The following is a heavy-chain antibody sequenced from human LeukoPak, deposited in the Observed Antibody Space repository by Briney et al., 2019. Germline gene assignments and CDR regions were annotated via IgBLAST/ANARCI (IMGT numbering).Heavy chain of an antibody. CDR3: AKDRFPYCSSTSCYILDY. CDR2: ISGSGGST. V-gene: IGHV3-23*01. Sequence: GGSLRLSCAASGFTFSSYAMSRVRQAPGKGLEWVSAISGSGGSTYYADSVKGRFTISRDNSKNTLYLQMNSLRAEDTAVYYCAKDRFPYCSSTSCYILDYWGQGTLVTVSS. CDR1: GFTFSSYA. D-gene: IGHD2-2*02. J-gene: IGHJ4*02.